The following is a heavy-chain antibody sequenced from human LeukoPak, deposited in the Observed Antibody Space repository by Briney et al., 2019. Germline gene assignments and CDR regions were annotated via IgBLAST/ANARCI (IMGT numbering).Heavy chain of an antibody. Sequence: GGSLRLSCAASGFNFGSYSMTWVRQAPGKGLEWVANIKQDGSEKYYVDSVKGRFTISRDNAKNSLYLQMNSLRAEDTAVYYCARDSVEVDYWGQGTLVTVSS. V-gene: IGHV3-7*01. CDR2: IKQDGSEK. D-gene: IGHD5-24*01. CDR3: ARDSVEVDY. J-gene: IGHJ4*02. CDR1: GFNFGSYS.